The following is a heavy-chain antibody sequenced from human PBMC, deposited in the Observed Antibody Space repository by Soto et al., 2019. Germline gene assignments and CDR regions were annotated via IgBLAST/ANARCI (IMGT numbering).Heavy chain of an antibody. CDR2: IYYSGST. J-gene: IGHJ3*02. CDR3: ARYCSSTSCPSGLDAFDI. CDR1: GGSISSSSYY. D-gene: IGHD2-2*01. Sequence: QLQLQESGPGLVKPSETLSLTCTVSGGSISSSSYYWGWIRQPPGKGLEWVGRIYYSGSTYYNPSLKSRFTIPVDTSKNQFSLKLSSVTAAETAVYYCARYCSSTSCPSGLDAFDIWGQRTMVTVSS. V-gene: IGHV4-39*01.